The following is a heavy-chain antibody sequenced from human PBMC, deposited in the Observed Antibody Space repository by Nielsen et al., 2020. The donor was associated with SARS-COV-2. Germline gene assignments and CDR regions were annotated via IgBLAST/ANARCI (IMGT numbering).Heavy chain of an antibody. CDR1: GYRFDSYW. Sequence: GESLKISCQGSGYRFDSYWIAWVRQVPGRGLEWMGLIYPADSHATYSPSFQGQVTISVDKSVSTAYLQWSSLRASDTAMYYCARHPQDYGMDVWGQGTTVTVSS. CDR3: ARHPQDYGMDV. V-gene: IGHV5-51*01. CDR2: IYPADSHA. J-gene: IGHJ6*02.